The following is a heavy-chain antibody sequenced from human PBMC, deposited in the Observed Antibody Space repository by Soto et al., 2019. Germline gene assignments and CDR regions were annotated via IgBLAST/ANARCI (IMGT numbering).Heavy chain of an antibody. CDR1: GGSTSSYY. CDR2: IYYSGST. D-gene: IGHD2-8*01. CDR3: ARVQMGYCTNGVCPVDYYYYMDV. J-gene: IGHJ6*03. Sequence: PSETLSLTCTVSGGSTSSYYWSWIRQPPGKGLEWIGYIYYSGSTNYNPSLKSRVTISVDTSKNQFSLKLSSVTAADTAVYYCARVQMGYCTNGVCPVDYYYYMDVWGKGTTVTVSS. V-gene: IGHV4-59*01.